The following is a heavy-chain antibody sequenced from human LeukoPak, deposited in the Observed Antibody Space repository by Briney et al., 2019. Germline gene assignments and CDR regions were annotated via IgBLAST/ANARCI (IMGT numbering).Heavy chain of an antibody. Sequence: PSETLSLTCTVSGDSISNYYWSWIRQPPGKGLEWIGEINHSGSTNYNPSLKSRVTISVDTSKNQFSLKLSSVTAADTAVYYCARGQRDRYDFWSGYYRWGQGTLVTVSS. CDR1: GDSISNYY. D-gene: IGHD3-3*01. CDR2: INHSGST. V-gene: IGHV4-34*01. CDR3: ARGQRDRYDFWSGYYR. J-gene: IGHJ4*02.